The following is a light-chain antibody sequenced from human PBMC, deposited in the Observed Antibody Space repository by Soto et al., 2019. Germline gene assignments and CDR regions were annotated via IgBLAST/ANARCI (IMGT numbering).Light chain of an antibody. Sequence: QSALTQPASVSGSPGQSITISCTGTSSDVGGYNYVSWYQQHPGKAPKLMIYDVSNRPSGVSNRFSGSKSGNTASLTISGLQAEDEADYYCSSYTISITLKVFGGGTKLTVL. CDR3: SSYTISITLKV. CDR1: SSDVGGYNY. V-gene: IGLV2-14*01. J-gene: IGLJ3*02. CDR2: DVS.